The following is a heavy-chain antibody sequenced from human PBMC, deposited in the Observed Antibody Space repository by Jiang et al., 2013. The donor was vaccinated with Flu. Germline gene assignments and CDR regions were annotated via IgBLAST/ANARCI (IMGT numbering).Heavy chain of an antibody. J-gene: IGHJ3*01. CDR3: ARQLAEVATIGQTDAFDV. V-gene: IGHV4-59*08. D-gene: IGHD5-24*01. CDR1: GGSISNQY. Sequence: SGPGLVKPSETPSLTCTVSGGSISNQYWSWIRQPPGKGLEWIGYIYYSGSTNYNPSLKSRVSILVDTSKNQFSLILSSVTAADTAVYYCARQLAEVATIGQTDAFDVWGQGTMVTVSS. CDR2: IYYSGST.